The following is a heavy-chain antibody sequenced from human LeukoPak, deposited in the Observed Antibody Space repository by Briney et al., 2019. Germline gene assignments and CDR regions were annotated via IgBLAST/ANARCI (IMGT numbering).Heavy chain of an antibody. Sequence: GGSLRLSCAASGFTFSSYAMHWVRQAPGKGLEWVAVISYDGSNKYCADSVKGRFTISRDNSKNTLYLQMNSLRAEDTAVYYCARTVTSMITFGGVIVHASFDYWGQGTLVTVSS. CDR1: GFTFSSYA. CDR2: ISYDGSNK. V-gene: IGHV3-30*04. D-gene: IGHD3-16*02. CDR3: ARTVTSMITFGGVIVHASFDY. J-gene: IGHJ4*02.